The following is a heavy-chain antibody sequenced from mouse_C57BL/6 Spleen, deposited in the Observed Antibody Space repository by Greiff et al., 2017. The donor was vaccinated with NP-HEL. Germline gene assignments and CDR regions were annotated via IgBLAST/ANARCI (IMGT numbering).Heavy chain of an antibody. J-gene: IGHJ1*03. Sequence: EVKLMESGGGLVKPGGSLKLSCAASGFTFSSYTMSWVRQTPEKRLEWVATISGGGGNTYYPDSVKGRFTISRDNAKNTLYLQMSSLRSEDTALYYCARHGTNWDWYFDVWGTGTTVTVSS. V-gene: IGHV5-9*01. CDR1: GFTFSSYT. D-gene: IGHD4-1*01. CDR3: ARHGTNWDWYFDV. CDR2: ISGGGGNT.